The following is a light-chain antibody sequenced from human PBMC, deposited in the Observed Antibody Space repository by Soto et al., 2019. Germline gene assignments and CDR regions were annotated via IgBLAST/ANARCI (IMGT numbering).Light chain of an antibody. CDR2: GNS. V-gene: IGLV1-40*01. Sequence: QSVLTQPPSVSGAPGQRGTISCTGSSSNIGAGYDVHWYLHLPGTAPKLLIFGNSHRPSGVPDRFSASKSGTSASLAITGLQAEDEADYYCQSYDNTLSGVVFGGGTKLTVL. CDR1: SSNIGAGYD. CDR3: QSYDNTLSGVV. J-gene: IGLJ2*01.